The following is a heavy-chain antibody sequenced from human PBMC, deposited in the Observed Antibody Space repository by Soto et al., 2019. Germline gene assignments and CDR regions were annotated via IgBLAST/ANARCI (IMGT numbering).Heavy chain of an antibody. Sequence: QVQLVESGGGVVQPGRSLRLSCVASGFTFSDDGMHWVRQAPGKGLEWVAVIWYDGSNKYYGDSVKGRFTISRDNSKNTLYLQMNSLRAEGTAVYYCARDEDYYGSGTYYNYGMDVWGQGTTVTVSS. V-gene: IGHV3-33*01. CDR3: ARDEDYYGSGTYYNYGMDV. CDR2: IWYDGSNK. J-gene: IGHJ6*02. CDR1: GFTFSDDG. D-gene: IGHD3-10*01.